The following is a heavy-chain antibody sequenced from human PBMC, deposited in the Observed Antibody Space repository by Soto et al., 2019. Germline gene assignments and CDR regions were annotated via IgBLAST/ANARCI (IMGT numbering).Heavy chain of an antibody. CDR2: IVVGSGNT. D-gene: IGHD2-15*01. J-gene: IGHJ3*02. Sequence: SVNVSCKPSGFTFSNSAVQWVRQARGQRLEWMGWIVVGSGNTKYEQKLQERVAITRDMSTSTVYMELSSLRSDDKAVYYCAAELYSGGSCCSFYIWG. CDR3: AAELYSGGSCCSFYI. CDR1: GFTFSNSA. V-gene: IGHV1-58*01.